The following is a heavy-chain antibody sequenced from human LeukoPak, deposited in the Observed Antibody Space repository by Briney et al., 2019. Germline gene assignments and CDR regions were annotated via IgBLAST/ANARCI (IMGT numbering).Heavy chain of an antibody. CDR2: ISSSGSTI. D-gene: IGHD5-12*01. CDR1: GFTFSDYY. J-gene: IGHJ4*02. Sequence: GGSLRLSCAASGFTFSDYYMSWIRQAPGKGLEWGSYISSSGSTIYYADSVKGRFTISRDNAKNSLYLQMNSLRAEDTAVYYCASNSEVATHYYFDYWGQGTLVTVSS. V-gene: IGHV3-11*01. CDR3: ASNSEVATHYYFDY.